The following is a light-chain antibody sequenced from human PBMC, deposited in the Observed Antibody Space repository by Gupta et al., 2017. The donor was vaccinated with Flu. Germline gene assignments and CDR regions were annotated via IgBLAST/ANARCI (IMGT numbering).Light chain of an antibody. CDR2: AAS. Sequence: DIQMTQSPSSLSASVGDRVTITCRASQGISNYLAWYQHKAGKVPKVLIYAASTLQSGVPSRFSGSGYGTEFTLTISSLQVEDVATYYCQKYTSVPLFGGGTKVEIK. J-gene: IGKJ4*01. CDR3: QKYTSVPL. CDR1: QGISNY. V-gene: IGKV1-27*01.